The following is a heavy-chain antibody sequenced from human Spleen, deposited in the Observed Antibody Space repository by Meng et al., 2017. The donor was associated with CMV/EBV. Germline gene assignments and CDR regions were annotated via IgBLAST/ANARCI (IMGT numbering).Heavy chain of an antibody. CDR3: AKGGDFWSYYFDY. CDR1: GFSFSSYG. D-gene: IGHD3-3*01. V-gene: IGHV3-30*02. J-gene: IGHJ4*02. CDR2: IRFDGDKK. Sequence: GGSLRLSCAASGFSFSSYGMHWVRQAPGKGLEWVAFIRFDGDKKYSADSVKGRFTISRDNSKNTLYLQMSSLRTEDTAVYYCAKGGDFWSYYFDYWGQGTLVTVSS.